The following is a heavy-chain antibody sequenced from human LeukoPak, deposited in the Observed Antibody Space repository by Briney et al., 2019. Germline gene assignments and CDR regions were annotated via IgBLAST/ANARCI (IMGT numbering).Heavy chain of an antibody. J-gene: IGHJ4*02. V-gene: IGHV3-48*01. D-gene: IGHD3-10*01. CDR3: ARGGVDYYGSGTYYLMYYFDY. CDR1: GFTFSSYS. CDR2: ISSSSSTI. Sequence: GGSLRLSCAASGFTFSSYSMNWVRQAPGKGLEWVSYISSSSSTIYYADSVKGRFTISRDNAKNSLYLQMNSLRAEDTAVYFCARGGVDYYGSGTYYLMYYFDYWGQGALVTVSS.